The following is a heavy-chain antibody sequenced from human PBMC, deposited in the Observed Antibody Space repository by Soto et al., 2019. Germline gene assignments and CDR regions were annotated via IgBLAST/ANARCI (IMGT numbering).Heavy chain of an antibody. CDR1: GFTLSSYA. V-gene: IGHV3-23*01. D-gene: IGHD3-9*01. CDR2: ISVIGDHT. CDR3: ATTDMRGPPVS. Sequence: GGSLRLSCGASGFTLSSYAFNWVRQAPGKGLEWVSSISVIGDHTFYADSVKGRFTISRDNSKNTLYLQMNSLRAEDTAVYYCATTDMRGPPVSWGQGTLVTVSS. J-gene: IGHJ5*02.